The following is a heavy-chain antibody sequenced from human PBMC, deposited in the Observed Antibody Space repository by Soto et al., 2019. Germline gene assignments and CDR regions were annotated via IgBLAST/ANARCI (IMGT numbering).Heavy chain of an antibody. V-gene: IGHV4-4*02. Sequence: SETLSLTCAVSGGSITSNWWSWVRQPPGKGLEWIGEIHHSGSFNYNPSLRSRVTISIDKSKNQLSLKLTTVYMELSSLKSEDTAVYYCARYDCNGYYFDYWGQGTLVTVSS. CDR2: IHHSGSF. D-gene: IGHD2-21*02. CDR1: GGSITSNW. CDR3: ARYDCNGYYFDY. J-gene: IGHJ4*02.